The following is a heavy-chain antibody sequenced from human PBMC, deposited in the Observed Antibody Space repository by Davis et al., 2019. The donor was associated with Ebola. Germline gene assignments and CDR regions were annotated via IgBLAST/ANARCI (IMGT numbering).Heavy chain of an antibody. D-gene: IGHD3-10*01. CDR3: ARLYGSGSYSGGWFDP. V-gene: IGHV4-61*01. CDR2: IYYSGST. J-gene: IGHJ5*01. CDR1: GGSVSSGSYY. Sequence: MPGGSLRLSCTVSGGSVSSGSYYWSWIRQPPGKGLEWIGYIYYSGSTNYNPSLKSRVTISVDTSKNQFSLKLSSVTAADTAVYYCARLYGSGSYSGGWFDPWGQGTTVTVSS.